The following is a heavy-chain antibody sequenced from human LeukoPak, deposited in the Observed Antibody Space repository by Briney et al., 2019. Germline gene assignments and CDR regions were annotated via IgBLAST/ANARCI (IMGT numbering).Heavy chain of an antibody. V-gene: IGHV4-34*01. CDR3: ARSSIAGSYNNWFDP. CDR2: INHSGST. D-gene: IGHD3-10*01. Sequence: SETLSLTCAVYGGSFSGYYWSWIRQPPGKGLEWIGEINHSGSTNYNPSLKSRVTISVDTSKKQFSLKLSSVTAADTAVYYCARSSIAGSYNNWFDPWGQGTLVTVSS. J-gene: IGHJ5*02. CDR1: GGSFSGYY.